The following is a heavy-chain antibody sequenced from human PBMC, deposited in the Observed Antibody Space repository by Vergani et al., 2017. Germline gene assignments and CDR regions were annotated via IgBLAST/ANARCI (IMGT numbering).Heavy chain of an antibody. Sequence: QVQLVQSGAEVKKPGYSVKVSCKASGGTFSSYAIRWVRQAHGQGLEWMGGIIPIFGTANYAQKFQGIVTITADESTSTAYMELSSMISEDTAVYYCARVGELLFTGRGLRDYWGQGTLVTVSS. CDR1: GGTFSSYA. CDR3: ARVGELLFTGRGLRDY. D-gene: IGHD2-21*02. V-gene: IGHV1-69*01. J-gene: IGHJ4*02. CDR2: IIPIFGTA.